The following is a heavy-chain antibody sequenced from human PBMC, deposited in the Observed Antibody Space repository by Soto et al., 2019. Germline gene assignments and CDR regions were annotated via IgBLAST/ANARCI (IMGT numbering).Heavy chain of an antibody. CDR1: GYTFTVYY. D-gene: IGHD5-12*01. J-gene: IGHJ4*02. CDR3: ARDRRRDGYNFAY. CDR2: INPNSGGT. V-gene: IGHV1-2*02. Sequence: ASVKVSCKASGYTFTVYYMHWVRQSPVQGLEWMGWINPNSGGTNYAQKFQGRVTMTRDTSISTAYMELSRLRSDDTAVYYCARDRRRDGYNFAYWGQGTLVTVSS.